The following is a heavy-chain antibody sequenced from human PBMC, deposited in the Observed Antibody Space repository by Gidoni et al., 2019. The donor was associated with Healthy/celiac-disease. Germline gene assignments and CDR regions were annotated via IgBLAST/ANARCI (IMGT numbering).Heavy chain of an antibody. CDR2: IDWDDDK. D-gene: IGHD3-22*01. Sequence: QVTLKESGPALVKPTQTLTLTCTFSGFSLSTSGMRVSWIRQPPGKALEWLARIDWDDDKFYSTSLKTRLTISKDTSKNQVVLTMTNMDPVDTATYYCARSTPDSSGYYSPQNNHRINWYFDLWGRGTLVTVSS. V-gene: IGHV2-70*04. CDR1: GFSLSTSGMR. CDR3: ARSTPDSSGYYSPQNNHRINWYFDL. J-gene: IGHJ2*01.